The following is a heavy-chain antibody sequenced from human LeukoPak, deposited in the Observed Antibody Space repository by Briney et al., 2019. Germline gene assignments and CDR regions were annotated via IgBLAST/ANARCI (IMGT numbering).Heavy chain of an antibody. CDR2: ISWNSGSI. D-gene: IGHD1-26*01. Sequence: GGSLRLSCAASGFTFSNFAMSWVRQAPGKGLEWVSGISWNSGSIGYADSVKGRFTISRDNAKNSLYLQMNSLRAEDTALYYCAKDIGDGEEGGSHRDDAFDIWGQGTMVTVSS. V-gene: IGHV3-9*01. CDR1: GFTFSNFA. CDR3: AKDIGDGEEGGSHRDDAFDI. J-gene: IGHJ3*02.